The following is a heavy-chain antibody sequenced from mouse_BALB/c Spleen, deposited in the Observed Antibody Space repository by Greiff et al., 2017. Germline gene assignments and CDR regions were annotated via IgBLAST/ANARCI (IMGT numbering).Heavy chain of an antibody. CDR3: ARQGDYGNSSFAY. CDR1: GFSLTSYG. Sequence: QVQLKESGPDLVAPSQSMSITCPVSGFSLTSYGVHRGRQLPGKGLEWLVVIWSDGCTSYNPALKSRLSNSKDNSKSQVFIKMNILQTDDTSMYYGARQGDYGNSSFAYWGQGTLVTVSA. V-gene: IGHV2-6-2*01. D-gene: IGHD1-1*01. J-gene: IGHJ3*01. CDR2: IWSDGCT.